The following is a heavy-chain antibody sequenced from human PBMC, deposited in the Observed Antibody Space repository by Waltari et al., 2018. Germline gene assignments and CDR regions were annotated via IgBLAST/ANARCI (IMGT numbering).Heavy chain of an antibody. J-gene: IGHJ3*01. Sequence: EVQLLQSGAEVKKPGTPVKISCKVSGDTFTANYLPWKQQAPGKGLQWMGLLDPEDGQAVYAEKFQGRVTMTADTSIHTAYMELTSLTSEDTAFYYCAAALGGGISASRPFHFWGQGTMITVSS. CDR2: LDPEDGQA. CDR1: GDTFTANY. D-gene: IGHD3-10*01. V-gene: IGHV1-69-2*01. CDR3: AAALGGGISASRPFHF.